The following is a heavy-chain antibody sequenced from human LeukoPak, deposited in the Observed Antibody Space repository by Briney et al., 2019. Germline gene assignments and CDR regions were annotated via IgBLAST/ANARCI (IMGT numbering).Heavy chain of an antibody. CDR2: IYPGDSDT. Sequence: PGESLKISCKGSGYSFTTYWIGLVRQLPGKGLEWMGIIYPGDSDTRYSPSFQGQVTISADKSISTAYLQWSSLEASDTAIYYCARYILSAAGTEPFDYWGRGTLVTVSS. CDR1: GYSFTTYW. J-gene: IGHJ4*02. CDR3: ARYILSAAGTEPFDY. D-gene: IGHD6-13*01. V-gene: IGHV5-51*01.